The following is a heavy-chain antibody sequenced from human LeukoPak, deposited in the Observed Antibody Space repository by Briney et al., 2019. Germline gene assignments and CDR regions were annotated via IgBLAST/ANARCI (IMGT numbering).Heavy chain of an antibody. V-gene: IGHV3-74*01. CDR3: AREPRIAVAGTGPAAFDI. CDR2: SNSDGSST. D-gene: IGHD6-19*01. J-gene: IGHJ3*02. Sequence: PGGSLRLSCAASVFTFSSYWMHWVRHAPGKGLVWVSRSNSDGSSTTYADSVKGRFTISRDNAKNTLYLQMNSLRAEDTAVYYCAREPRIAVAGTGPAAFDIWGQGTMVTVSS. CDR1: VFTFSSYW.